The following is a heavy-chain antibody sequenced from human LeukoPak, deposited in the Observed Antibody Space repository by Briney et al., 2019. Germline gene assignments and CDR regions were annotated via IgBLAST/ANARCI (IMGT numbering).Heavy chain of an antibody. Sequence: PSETLSLTCTVSGGSISSSSYYWGWIRQPPGKGLEWIGSIYYSGSTYYNPSLKSRVTISVDTSKNQFSLKLSSVTAADTAVYYCARSDAHSSGWYPIAFPDYWGQGTLVTVSS. CDR2: IYYSGST. CDR3: ARSDAHSSGWYPIAFPDY. CDR1: GGSISSSSYY. D-gene: IGHD6-19*01. J-gene: IGHJ4*02. V-gene: IGHV4-39*07.